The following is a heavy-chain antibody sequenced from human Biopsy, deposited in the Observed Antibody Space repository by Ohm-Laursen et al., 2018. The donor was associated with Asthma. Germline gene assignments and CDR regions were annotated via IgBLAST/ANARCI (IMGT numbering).Heavy chain of an antibody. Sequence: SVKVSCKTSGYTFNSAGITWVRQAPGQGLEWMGWISVYNGNTKVAQKLQDRVTMITDTSTSTAYMELGSLRSDDTAVYFCARAVDYSHYYGIDVWGQGTTVTVS. J-gene: IGHJ6*02. CDR1: GYTFNSAG. V-gene: IGHV1-18*01. D-gene: IGHD3-10*01. CDR3: ARAVDYSHYYGIDV. CDR2: ISVYNGNT.